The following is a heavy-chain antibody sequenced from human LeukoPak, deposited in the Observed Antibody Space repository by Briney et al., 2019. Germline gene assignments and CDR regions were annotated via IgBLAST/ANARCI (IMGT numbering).Heavy chain of an antibody. CDR1: GGSISSGSYY. D-gene: IGHD5-18*01. CDR2: IYTSGST. V-gene: IGHV4-61*02. CDR3: ARTARHLDY. J-gene: IGHJ4*02. Sequence: TSETLSLTCTVSGGSISSGSYYWSWIRQPAGKGLEWIGRIYTSGSTNYNPSLKSRVTISVDTSKNQFSLKLSSVTAADTAVYYCARTARHLDYWGQGTLVTVSS.